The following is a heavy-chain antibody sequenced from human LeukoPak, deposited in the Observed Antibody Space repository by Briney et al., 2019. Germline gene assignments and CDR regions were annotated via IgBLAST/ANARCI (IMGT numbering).Heavy chain of an antibody. D-gene: IGHD3-3*01. CDR2: IYYTGST. V-gene: IGHV4-59*01. CDR3: ARDLTHDFWSGLGY. J-gene: IGHJ4*02. Sequence: PSETLSLTCTVSGGSISSYYWSWIRQPPGKGLEWIGYIYYTGSTNYNPTLKSRVTISVDTSKNQFSLKLSSVTAADTAVYYCARDLTHDFWSGLGYWGQGTLVTVSS. CDR1: GGSISSYY.